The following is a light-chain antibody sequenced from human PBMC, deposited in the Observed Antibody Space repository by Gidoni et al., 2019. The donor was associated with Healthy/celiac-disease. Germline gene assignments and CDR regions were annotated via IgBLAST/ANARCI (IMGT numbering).Light chain of an antibody. CDR3: QAWDTSTVV. J-gene: IGLJ2*01. V-gene: IGLV3-1*01. Sequence: SYELTQPPSVSVSPGQTASITCPGDKSGDKYACWYQQKPGQPPVLIIYQDIKRPSGIPERFSGSNSGNTATLIISGTQAMDEADYYCQAWDTSTVVFGGGTKLTVL. CDR2: QDI. CDR1: KSGDKY.